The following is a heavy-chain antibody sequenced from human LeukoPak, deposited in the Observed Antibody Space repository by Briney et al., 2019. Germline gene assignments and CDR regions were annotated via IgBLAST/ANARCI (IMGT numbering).Heavy chain of an antibody. Sequence: SETLSLTCTVSGGSISSYYWSWIRQPPGKGLEWIGYIYYSGSTYYNPSLKSRVTISVDTSKNQFSLKLSSVTAADTAVYYCARGGIVVVPAAQSGYFQHWGQGTLVTVSS. CDR1: GGSISSYY. D-gene: IGHD2-2*01. J-gene: IGHJ1*01. V-gene: IGHV4-59*08. CDR3: ARGGIVVVPAAQSGYFQH. CDR2: IYYSGST.